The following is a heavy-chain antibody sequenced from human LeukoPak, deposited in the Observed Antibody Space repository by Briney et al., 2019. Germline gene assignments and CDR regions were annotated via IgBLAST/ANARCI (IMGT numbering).Heavy chain of an antibody. CDR1: GFTFSSYA. CDR2: ISYDGSNK. D-gene: IGHD3-22*01. V-gene: IGHV3-30-3*01. CDR3: ARGTYYYDSSGYYPDY. Sequence: PGGSLRLSCAASGFTFSSYAMHWVRQAPGKGLEWVAVISYDGSNKYYADSVKGRFTISRDNSKNTLYLQMNSLRAEDTAVYYCARGTYYYDSSGYYPDYWGQGTLVTVSS. J-gene: IGHJ4*02.